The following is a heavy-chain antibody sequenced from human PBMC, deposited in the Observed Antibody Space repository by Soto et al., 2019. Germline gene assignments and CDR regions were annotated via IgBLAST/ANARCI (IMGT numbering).Heavy chain of an antibody. Sequence: ASVKVSCKVSGYTLTELSMHWVRQAPGKGLEWMGGFDPEDGETIYAQKFQGRVTMTEDTSTDTAYMELSSLRSEDTAVYYCATYRYNWNDRGAFDIWGPGTMVTVSS. V-gene: IGHV1-24*01. CDR2: FDPEDGET. CDR1: GYTLTELS. CDR3: ATYRYNWNDRGAFDI. J-gene: IGHJ3*02. D-gene: IGHD1-1*01.